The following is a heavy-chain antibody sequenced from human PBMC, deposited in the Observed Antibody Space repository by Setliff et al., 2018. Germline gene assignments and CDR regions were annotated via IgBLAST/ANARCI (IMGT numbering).Heavy chain of an antibody. J-gene: IGHJ5*02. Sequence: ETLSLTCAVYGGSFSTYGLNWVRQAPGKGLEWIGEINHSGSTNYNPSLKSRVTISVDTSKNQFSLKLSSVTAADTAVYYCARTPFWQNWFDPWGQGTLVTVSS. V-gene: IGHV4-34*01. CDR1: GGSFSTYG. CDR2: INHSGST. CDR3: ARTPFWQNWFDP.